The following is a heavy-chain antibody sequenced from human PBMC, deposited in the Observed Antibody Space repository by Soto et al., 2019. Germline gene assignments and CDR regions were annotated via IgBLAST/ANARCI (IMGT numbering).Heavy chain of an antibody. CDR1: GYSFTSYW. V-gene: IGHV5-10-1*01. CDR2: IDPSDSYT. J-gene: IGHJ6*02. D-gene: IGHD6-6*01. CDR3: ARHRIAAPPLDGMDV. Sequence: PGESLKISCEGSGYSFTSYWISWVRQMPGKGLEWMGRIDPSDSYTNYSPSFQGHVTISADKSISTAYLQWSSLKASDTAMYYCARHRIAAPPLDGMDVWGQGTTVTVSS.